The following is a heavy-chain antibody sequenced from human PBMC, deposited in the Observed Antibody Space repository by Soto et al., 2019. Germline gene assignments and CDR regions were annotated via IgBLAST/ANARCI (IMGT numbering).Heavy chain of an antibody. J-gene: IGHJ6*02. D-gene: IGHD2-15*01. CDR2: IDPSDSYT. V-gene: IGHV5-10-1*01. CDR3: ARVSGPYYYYGMDV. CDR1: GYSFTSYW. Sequence: ESLKISCSGSGYSFTSYWISWVRQMPWKGLEWMGRIDPSDSYTNYSPSFQGHVTISADKSISTAYLQWSSLKASDTAMYYCARVSGPYYYYGMDVWGQGTTVPVSS.